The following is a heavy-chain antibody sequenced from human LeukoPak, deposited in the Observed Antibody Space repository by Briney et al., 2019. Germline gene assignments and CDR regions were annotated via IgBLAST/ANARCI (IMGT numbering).Heavy chain of an antibody. V-gene: IGHV4-4*07. CDR3: ARVFYDRTEFDP. J-gene: IGHJ5*02. Sequence: SETLSLTCTVSGGSISSYYWSWIRQPAGKGLKWIGRIYTSGSTNYNPSLKSRVTMSVDTSKNQFSLKLSSVTAADTAVYYCARVFYDRTEFDPWGQGTLITVSS. CDR2: IYTSGST. CDR1: GGSISSYY. D-gene: IGHD3-22*01.